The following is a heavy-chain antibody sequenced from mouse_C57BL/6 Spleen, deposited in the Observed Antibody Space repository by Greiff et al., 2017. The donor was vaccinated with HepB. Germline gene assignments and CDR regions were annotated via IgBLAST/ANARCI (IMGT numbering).Heavy chain of an antibody. D-gene: IGHD2-5*01. V-gene: IGHV1-72*01. CDR2: IDPNSGGT. J-gene: IGHJ1*03. CDR3: AKGGLGYSNFWYFDV. CDR1: GYTFTSYW. Sequence: QVHVKQPGAELVKPGASVKLSCKASGYTFTSYWMHWVKQRPGRGLEWIGRIDPNSGGTKYNEKFKSKATLTVDKPSSTAYMQLSSLTSEDSAVYYCAKGGLGYSNFWYFDVWGTGTTVTVSS.